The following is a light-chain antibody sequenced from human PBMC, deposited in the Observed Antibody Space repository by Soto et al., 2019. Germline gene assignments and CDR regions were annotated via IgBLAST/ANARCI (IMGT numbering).Light chain of an antibody. CDR1: QSISSW. V-gene: IGKV1-5*01. Sequence: DIQMTQSPSTLSASVGDRVTITCRASQSISSWLAWYQQKPGKAPKLLIYDASSWESGVPSRFSGSGSGTEFPLTISRLQPDDFATYYCQQYNSYSSWTFGQGTKVQIK. J-gene: IGKJ1*01. CDR3: QQYNSYSSWT. CDR2: DAS.